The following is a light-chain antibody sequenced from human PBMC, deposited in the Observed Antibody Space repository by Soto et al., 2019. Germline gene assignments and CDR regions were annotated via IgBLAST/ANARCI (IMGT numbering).Light chain of an antibody. CDR2: LGS. V-gene: IGKV2-28*01. CDR1: ESLLYRNGYNY. CDR3: MQALPPPT. J-gene: IGKJ1*01. Sequence: DIVMTQSPLSLPVTSGGAGSISSRCSESLLYRNGYNYVDWYLTQPGPSPHILIYLGSNRASGPPDSCSGSGSGIDFTLNISRVEAEDVGVSYCMQALPPPTFGQGTKVDIK.